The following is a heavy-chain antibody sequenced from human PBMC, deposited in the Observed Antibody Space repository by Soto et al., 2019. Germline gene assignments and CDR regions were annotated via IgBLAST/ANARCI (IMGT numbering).Heavy chain of an antibody. V-gene: IGHV4-39*01. J-gene: IGHJ4*02. CDR2: IYYSGTT. D-gene: IGHD3-3*01. CDR1: GDSITSNSYF. CDR3: ARALRFLQWPNYFDY. Sequence: SETLSLTCTVSGDSITSNSYFWAWIRQPPGKGLEWIGSIYYSGTTYYNPSLKSRVTISVDRSKNQFSLKLSSVTAADTAVYYCARALRFLQWPNYFDYWGQGTLVTVSS.